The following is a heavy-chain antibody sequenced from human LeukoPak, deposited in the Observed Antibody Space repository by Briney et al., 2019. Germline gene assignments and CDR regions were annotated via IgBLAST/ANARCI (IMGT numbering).Heavy chain of an antibody. Sequence: SETLSLTCTVSGGSISGYYWSWIRQPPGKGLEWIGYIYYSGSTNYNPSLKSRVTISVDTSKNQFSLKLSSVTAADTAVYYCARDRAAGFDPWGQGTLVTVSS. V-gene: IGHV4-59*01. J-gene: IGHJ5*02. D-gene: IGHD6-13*01. CDR3: ARDRAAGFDP. CDR1: GGSISGYY. CDR2: IYYSGST.